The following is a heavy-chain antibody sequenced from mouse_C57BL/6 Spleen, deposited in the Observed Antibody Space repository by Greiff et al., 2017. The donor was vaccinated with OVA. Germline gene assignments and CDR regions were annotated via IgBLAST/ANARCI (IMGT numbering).Heavy chain of an antibody. J-gene: IGHJ2*01. CDR2: IDPSDSYT. V-gene: IGHV1-59*01. CDR3: AREGYLDY. Sequence: VQLQQPGAELVRPGTSVKLSCKASGYTFTSYWMHWVKQRPGQGLEWIGVIDPSDSYTNYNQKFKGKATLTVDTSSSTAYMQLSSLTSEDSAVYYCAREGYLDYWGQGTTLTVSS. CDR1: GYTFTSYW.